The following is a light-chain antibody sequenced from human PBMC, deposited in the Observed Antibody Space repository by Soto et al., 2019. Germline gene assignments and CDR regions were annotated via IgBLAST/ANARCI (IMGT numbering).Light chain of an antibody. Sequence: DVQMTQSPSSLSASVGDRVTITCRASQDINSYLAWYQQKPGNAPKSLIYGASSLQTGGPSRISGSESGTDFTLTISNLQPEDSATYYCQQYNIYPLTFGGGTQVEIK. CDR2: GAS. CDR3: QQYNIYPLT. CDR1: QDINSY. V-gene: IGKV1D-16*01. J-gene: IGKJ4*01.